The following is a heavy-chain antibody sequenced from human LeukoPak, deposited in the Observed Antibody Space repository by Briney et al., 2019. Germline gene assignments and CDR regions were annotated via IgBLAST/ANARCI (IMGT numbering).Heavy chain of an antibody. V-gene: IGHV3-21*01. CDR1: GFTFSGYS. D-gene: IGHD6-13*01. CDR2: ISTTSDYI. J-gene: IGHJ4*02. Sequence: GGSLRLSCAASGFTFSGYSMNWVRQAPGKGLEWVSSISTTSDYIHYADPLKGRVAISRDNAKNSLYLQMNSLRAEDTAVYYCARGGIYSQGFDYWGQGSLVTVSS. CDR3: ARGGIYSQGFDY.